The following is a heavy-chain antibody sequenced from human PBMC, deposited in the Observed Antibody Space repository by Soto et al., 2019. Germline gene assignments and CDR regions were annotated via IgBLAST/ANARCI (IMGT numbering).Heavy chain of an antibody. CDR2: IYSGGST. CDR1: GFTFSSND. Sequence: EVQLVESGGGLIQPGGSLRLSCAASGFTFSSNDMNWVRQAPGKGLEWVSLIYSGGSTYYADSVKGRFTISRDNSKNTLYLQMISLRAGDTAVYYCATRPLLPGAPWGQGTMVTVSS. D-gene: IGHD3-22*01. J-gene: IGHJ3*01. V-gene: IGHV3-53*01. CDR3: ATRPLLPGAP.